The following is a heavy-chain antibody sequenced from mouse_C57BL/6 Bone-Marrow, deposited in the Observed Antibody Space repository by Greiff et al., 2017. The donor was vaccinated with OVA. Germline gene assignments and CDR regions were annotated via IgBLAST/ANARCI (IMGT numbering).Heavy chain of an antibody. CDR2: ISSGSSTI. J-gene: IGHJ1*03. Sequence: EVHLVESGGGLVKPGGSLKLSCAASGFTFSDYGMHWVRQAPEKGLEWVAYISSGSSTIYYADTVKGRFTIFRDNAKNTLFLQMTSLRSEDTAMYYCARINYWYFDVWGTGTTVTVSS. CDR3: ARINYWYFDV. V-gene: IGHV5-17*01. CDR1: GFTFSDYG.